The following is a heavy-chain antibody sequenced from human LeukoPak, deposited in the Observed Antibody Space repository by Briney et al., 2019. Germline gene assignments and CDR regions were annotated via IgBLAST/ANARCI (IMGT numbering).Heavy chain of an antibody. V-gene: IGHV1-2*06. CDR2: INPNSGGT. CDR1: GYTFTGYY. CDR3: ATLPHCSSTSCYPLVDY. J-gene: IGHJ4*02. Sequence: GASVKVSCKASGYTFTGYYMHWVRQAPGQGLEWMGRINPNSGGTNYAQKFQGRVTMTRDTSISTAYMELSRLRSDDTAVYYCATLPHCSSTSCYPLVDYWGQGTLVTVSS. D-gene: IGHD2-2*01.